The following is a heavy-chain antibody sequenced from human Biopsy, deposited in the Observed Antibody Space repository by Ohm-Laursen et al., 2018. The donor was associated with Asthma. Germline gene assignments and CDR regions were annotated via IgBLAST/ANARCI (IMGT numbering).Heavy chain of an antibody. V-gene: IGHV1-69*04. CDR2: ILTKFDIT. Sequence: SVKVSCKASGGSFSNFAFSWVRQAPGHGLEWMGTILTKFDITSYAEKFQGRVTITAEKSTSTTYMELSRLRSEDTAVYYCARSYDTDSYPVLVLDYWGQGTLVTVSS. CDR3: ARSYDTDSYPVLVLDY. D-gene: IGHD3-22*01. CDR1: GGSFSNFA. J-gene: IGHJ4*02.